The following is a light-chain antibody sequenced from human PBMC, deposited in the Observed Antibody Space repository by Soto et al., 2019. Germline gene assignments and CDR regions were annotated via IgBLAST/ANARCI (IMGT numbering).Light chain of an antibody. V-gene: IGKV1-39*01. CDR3: QQSYRIPPS. J-gene: IGKJ3*01. CDR2: TAS. CDR1: QGISYY. Sequence: DIQMTQSPSSLSASVGDRVTITCRASQGISYYLNWYQQRPGKAPKLLIYTASTFQGGVTSRFSDSGSSTDFTLTISSLRPQDFATYYCQQSYRIPPSFGHGTTVDIK.